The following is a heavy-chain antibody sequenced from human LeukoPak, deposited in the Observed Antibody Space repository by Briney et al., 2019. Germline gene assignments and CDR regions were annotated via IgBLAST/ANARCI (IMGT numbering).Heavy chain of an antibody. J-gene: IGHJ4*02. V-gene: IGHV1-18*01. CDR2: ISAYNGNT. Sequence: ASVKVSCKASGYTFTSYGISWVRQAPGQGLEWMGWISAYNGNTNYAQKLRGRVTMTTDTSTSTAYMELRSLRSDDTAVYYCARDGGYDYVWGSYRYEDYWGQGTLVTVSS. CDR1: GYTFTSYG. CDR3: ARDGGYDYVWGSYRYEDY. D-gene: IGHD3-16*02.